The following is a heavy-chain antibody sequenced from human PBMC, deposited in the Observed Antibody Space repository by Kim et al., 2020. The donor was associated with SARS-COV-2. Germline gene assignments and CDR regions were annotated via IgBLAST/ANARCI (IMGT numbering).Heavy chain of an antibody. CDR3: ARDSSGYKSADGMDV. V-gene: IGHV5-51*01. CDR2: IYPGDSDT. CDR1: GYSFTSYW. D-gene: IGHD3-22*01. Sequence: GESLKISCKGSGYSFTSYWIGWVRQMPGKGLEWMGIIYPGDSDTRYSPSFQGQVTISADKSISTAYLQWSSLKASDTAMYYCARDSSGYKSADGMDVWGQGTTVTVSS. J-gene: IGHJ6*02.